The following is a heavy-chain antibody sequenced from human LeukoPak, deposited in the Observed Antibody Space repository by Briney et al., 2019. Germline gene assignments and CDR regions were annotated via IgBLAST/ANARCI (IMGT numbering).Heavy chain of an antibody. CDR3: AKDCGTSCYNGGPDY. Sequence: SETLSLTCTVSGYSISSGYFWGWIRQPPGKGLECIGTIYHSGSTYYNPSLKSRVTISVDTSKNQFSLKLNSVTAADTAVYYCAKDCGTSCYNGGPDYWGQGTLVTVSS. CDR2: IYHSGST. CDR1: GYSISSGYF. J-gene: IGHJ4*02. V-gene: IGHV4-38-2*02. D-gene: IGHD2-2*02.